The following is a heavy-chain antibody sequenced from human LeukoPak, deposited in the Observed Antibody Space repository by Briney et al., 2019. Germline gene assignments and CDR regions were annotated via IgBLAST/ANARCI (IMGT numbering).Heavy chain of an antibody. CDR3: ARDLKTSGWYGDFDY. V-gene: IGHV3-11*05. Sequence: GESLRLSCAASGFTFNTYAMSWIRQAPGKGLEWVSYISSSSSYTNYADSVKGRFTISRDNAKNSLYLQMNSLRAEDTAVYYCARDLKTSGWYGDFDYWGQGTLVTVSS. D-gene: IGHD6-19*01. CDR1: GFTFNTYA. J-gene: IGHJ4*02. CDR2: ISSSSSYT.